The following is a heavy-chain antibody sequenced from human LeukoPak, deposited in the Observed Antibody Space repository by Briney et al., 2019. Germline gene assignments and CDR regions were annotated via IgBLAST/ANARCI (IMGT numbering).Heavy chain of an antibody. CDR1: GGTFSSYA. V-gene: IGHV1-69*13. CDR3: ARDRGDDPQPYYFDY. D-gene: IGHD2-2*01. CDR2: IIPIFGTA. Sequence: SVKVSCKASGGTFSSYAISWVRQAPGQGLEWMGGIIPIFGTANYAQKFQGRVAITADESTSTAYMELSSLRSEDTAVYYCARDRGDDPQPYYFDYWGQGTLVTVSS. J-gene: IGHJ4*02.